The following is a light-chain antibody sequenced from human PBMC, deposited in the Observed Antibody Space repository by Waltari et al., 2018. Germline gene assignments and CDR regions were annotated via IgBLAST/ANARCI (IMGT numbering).Light chain of an antibody. CDR2: DVS. CDR3: QQYDRYSAWT. J-gene: IGKJ1*01. V-gene: IGKV1-5*01. Sequence: DIQMTQSPSTLSASVGDRVTTTCRASQSVTRYLAWYQQKPGKAPKVLIWDVSSLERGVPSRLSGSGSGTEFTITISSLQPDDFATYYCQQYDRYSAWTFGQGTKVEIK. CDR1: QSVTRY.